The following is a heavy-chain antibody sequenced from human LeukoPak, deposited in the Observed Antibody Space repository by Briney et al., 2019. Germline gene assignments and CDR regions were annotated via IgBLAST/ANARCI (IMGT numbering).Heavy chain of an antibody. CDR1: GFTFSSYW. D-gene: IGHD4-17*01. J-gene: IGHJ5*02. CDR2: IKQDGSEK. CDR3: ARVWVTTSYNWFDP. Sequence: PVGSLRLSCAASGFTFSSYWMSWVRQAPGKGLEWVANIKQDGSEKYYVDSVKGRFTISRDNAKNSLYLQMNSLRAEDTAVYYCARVWVTTSYNWFDPWGQGTLSPSPQ. V-gene: IGHV3-7*01.